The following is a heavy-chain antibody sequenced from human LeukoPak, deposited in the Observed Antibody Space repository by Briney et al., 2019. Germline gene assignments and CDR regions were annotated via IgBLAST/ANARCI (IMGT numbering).Heavy chain of an antibody. CDR1: GGTFSSYA. J-gene: IGHJ5*02. CDR3: AREEGYNWFDP. Sequence: GSSVKVSCKASGGTFSSYAISWVRQAPGQGLEWMGVINPSRGRTDYAQKFQGRVTLTRDTSTSTVYMELNSLRSEDTAVYYCAREEGYNWFDPWGQGTLVTVSS. V-gene: IGHV1-69*05. CDR2: INPSRGRT.